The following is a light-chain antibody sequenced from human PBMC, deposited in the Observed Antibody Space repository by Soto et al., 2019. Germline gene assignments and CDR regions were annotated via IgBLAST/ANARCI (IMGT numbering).Light chain of an antibody. CDR2: EVS. V-gene: IGLV2-8*01. CDR1: SSDVGGYNY. CDR3: RSYAGRNSNV. Sequence: SALTQPPSASGSPGQSVTISCTGTSSDVGGYNYVSWYQQHPGKAPKLMIYEVSKRPSGVPDRFSGSKSGNTASLTVSGLQTEDEADYYCRSYAGRNSNVFGTGTKLTVL. J-gene: IGLJ1*01.